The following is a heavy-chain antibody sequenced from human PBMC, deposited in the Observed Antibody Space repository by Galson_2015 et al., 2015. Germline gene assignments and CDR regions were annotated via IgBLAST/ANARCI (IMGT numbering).Heavy chain of an antibody. CDR3: ARRLGDCSTTSCYWFAFDI. J-gene: IGHJ3*02. V-gene: IGHV5-51*03. Sequence: QSGAEVKKPGESLKISCKGSGYSFTTYWIGWVRQMPGKGLEWMGIIYPGDSDTRYSPSFQGQVTISADKSITTAYLQWSSLKASDTGIYYCARRLGDCSTTSCYWFAFDIWGQGTMITVSS. D-gene: IGHD2-2*01. CDR1: GYSFTTYW. CDR2: IYPGDSDT.